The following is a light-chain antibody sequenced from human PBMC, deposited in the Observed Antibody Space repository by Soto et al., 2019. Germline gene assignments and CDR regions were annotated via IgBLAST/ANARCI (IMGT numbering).Light chain of an antibody. Sequence: QSALTQPASVSGSPGQSITISCTGTSSDVGGYNYVSWYQQHPGKAPKLMIYEVNNRPSGVSNRFSGSKSGNTASLTISGFQAEDEADYYCNSYTSSSTRVFGGGTKVTVL. CDR1: SSDVGGYNY. CDR3: NSYTSSSTRV. J-gene: IGLJ2*01. V-gene: IGLV2-14*01. CDR2: EVN.